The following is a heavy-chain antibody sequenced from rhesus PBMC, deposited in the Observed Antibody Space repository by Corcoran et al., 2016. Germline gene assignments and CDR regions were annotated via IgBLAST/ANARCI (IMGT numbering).Heavy chain of an antibody. Sequence: QLQLQESGPGLVKPSETLSVTCAVSGGSISSSYWSWIRLAPVKGLEWIGFIYGSCSSTNSNRSRKSRVTLSVDTSKNQLCLKLSSVTTADTAVYYCAREWDESAAFFDYWGQGVLVTVSS. V-gene: IGHV4-169*02. D-gene: IGHD6-43*01. CDR1: GGSISSSY. J-gene: IGHJ4*01. CDR2: IYGSCSST. CDR3: AREWDESAAFFDY.